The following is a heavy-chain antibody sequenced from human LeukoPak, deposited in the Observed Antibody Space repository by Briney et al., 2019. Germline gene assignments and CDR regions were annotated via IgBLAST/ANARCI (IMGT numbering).Heavy chain of an antibody. CDR3: ARQVDYYYYYMDV. V-gene: IGHV4-39*01. CDR2: IYYSGST. D-gene: IGHD2-15*01. CDR1: GGSISSSSYY. J-gene: IGHJ6*03. Sequence: PSETLSLTCTVSGGSISSSSYYWGWIRQPPGKGLEWIGSIYYSGSTYYNPSLKSRVTISVDTSKNQFSLKLSSVTAADTAVYYCARQVDYYYYYMDVWGKGTTVTISS.